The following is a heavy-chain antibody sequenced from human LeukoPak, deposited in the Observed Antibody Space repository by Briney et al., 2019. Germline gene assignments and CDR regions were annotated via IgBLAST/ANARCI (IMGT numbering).Heavy chain of an antibody. Sequence: ASVKVSCKASGYTFTSYGISWVRQAPGQGLEWMGWISAYNGNTNYAQKPQGRVTMTTDTSTSTAYMELRSLRSDDTAVYYCAREFHPGHTSGWYLHWGQGTLVTVSS. CDR1: GYTFTSYG. J-gene: IGHJ4*02. D-gene: IGHD6-19*01. CDR2: ISAYNGNT. CDR3: AREFHPGHTSGWYLH. V-gene: IGHV1-18*01.